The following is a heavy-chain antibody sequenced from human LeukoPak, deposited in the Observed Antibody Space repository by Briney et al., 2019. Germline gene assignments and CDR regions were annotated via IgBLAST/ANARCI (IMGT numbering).Heavy chain of an antibody. V-gene: IGHV3-30*04. CDR1: GFTFSSYA. Sequence: GRSLRLSCAASGFTFSSYAIHWVRQAPGKGLEWLAVISYDGSNKYYADSVKGRFTISRDNSKNTLYLQMNSLRAEDTAVYYCARDWHIVVVTAMGLWGQGTLVTVSS. CDR2: ISYDGSNK. CDR3: ARDWHIVVVTAMGL. J-gene: IGHJ4*02. D-gene: IGHD2-21*02.